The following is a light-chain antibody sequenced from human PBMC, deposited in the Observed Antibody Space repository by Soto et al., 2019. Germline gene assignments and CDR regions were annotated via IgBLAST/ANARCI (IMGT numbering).Light chain of an antibody. J-gene: IGLJ2*01. Sequence: HSVLTQPASVSGSPAQSITISCTGTSSDVGSYKFVSWYQQHPGKAHKLMIYEGSKRPSGISSRFSGSKSGNTASLTISGLQAEDEADYYCCSSAGRIILVFGGGTKVTV. V-gene: IGLV2-23*01. CDR2: EGS. CDR3: CSSAGRIILV. CDR1: SSDVGSYKF.